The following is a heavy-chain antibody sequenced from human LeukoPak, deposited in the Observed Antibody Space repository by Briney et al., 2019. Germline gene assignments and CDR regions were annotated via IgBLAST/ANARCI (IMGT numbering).Heavy chain of an antibody. J-gene: IGHJ4*02. CDR3: AREGDSSSSIVFDY. Sequence: ASVKASCKASGYTFTGYYMHWVRQAPGQGLEWMGWINPNSGGTNYAQKFQGRVTMTRDTSISTAYMELSRLRSDDTAVYYCAREGDSSSSIVFDYWGQGTLVTVSS. CDR2: INPNSGGT. D-gene: IGHD6-6*01. V-gene: IGHV1-2*02. CDR1: GYTFTGYY.